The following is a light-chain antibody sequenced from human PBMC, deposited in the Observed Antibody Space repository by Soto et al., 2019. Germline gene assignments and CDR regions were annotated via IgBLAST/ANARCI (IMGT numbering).Light chain of an antibody. CDR2: EVT. J-gene: IGLJ3*02. Sequence: QSVLTQPASVSGSPGQSITISCSGTSSDVGGYNYVSWYQQHPGKAPKLIIHEVTNRPLGVSNRFSGSKSGSTASLTISGLQAEDEADYYFSSYTSSSPWVFGGGTKLTVL. V-gene: IGLV2-14*01. CDR1: SSDVGGYNY. CDR3: SSYTSSSPWV.